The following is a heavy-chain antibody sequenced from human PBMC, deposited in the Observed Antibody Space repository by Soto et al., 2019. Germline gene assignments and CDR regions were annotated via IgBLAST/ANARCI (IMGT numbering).Heavy chain of an antibody. D-gene: IGHD2-2*01. J-gene: IGHJ5*02. CDR3: ARARPYCSSTSFYAWWFDP. V-gene: IGHV4-59*01. CDR1: GGSISSYY. Sequence: SETLSLTCTVSGGSISSYYWSWIRQPPGKGLEWIGYIYYSGSTNYNPSLKSRVTISVDTSKNQFSLKLSSVTAADTAVYYCARARPYCSSTSFYAWWFDPWGQGTLVTVSS. CDR2: IYYSGST.